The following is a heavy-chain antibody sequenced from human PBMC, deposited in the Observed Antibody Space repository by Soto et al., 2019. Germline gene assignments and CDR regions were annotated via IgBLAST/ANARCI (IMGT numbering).Heavy chain of an antibody. V-gene: IGHV3-53*01. CDR2: IYSSGST. Sequence: EVQLVESGGDLIQPGGSLRLSCAASGFTVSSNDMSWVRQAPGKGLEWVSLIYSSGSTHYADSVKGRFTISRDNSKNTVHLQMNTLRAEDTAVYYCAIRPLNSNVAYWGQGTLVTVSS. CDR1: GFTVSSND. D-gene: IGHD3-22*01. CDR3: AIRPLNSNVAY. J-gene: IGHJ4*02.